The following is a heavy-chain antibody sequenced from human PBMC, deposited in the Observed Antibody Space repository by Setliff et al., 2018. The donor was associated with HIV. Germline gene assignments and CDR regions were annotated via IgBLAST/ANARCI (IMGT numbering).Heavy chain of an antibody. Sequence: PGGSLRLSCAVAGFSFSNYAMTWVRQAPGKGLEWVSAIAGTSASTYYADSVKGRFTISRESSKSMLYLQMNSLRGEDTAMYYCAKPLTQWGVSPYHYAFGVWGQGTTVTVSS. D-gene: IGHD1-26*01. V-gene: IGHV3-23*01. CDR2: IAGTSAST. CDR1: GFSFSNYA. J-gene: IGHJ6*02. CDR3: AKPLTQWGVSPYHYAFGV.